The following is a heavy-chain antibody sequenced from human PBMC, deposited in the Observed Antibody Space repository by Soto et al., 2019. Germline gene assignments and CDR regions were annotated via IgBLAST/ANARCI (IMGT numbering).Heavy chain of an antibody. Sequence: QVQLQESGPGLVKPSGTLSLSCAVSGGSISSGNWWSWVRQPPGKGLEWIGEIYHSGSTNYNPSLKSRVTISSVTAEDTAVYYCARSKAYYGSGSYYSYWFDPWGQGILVTVSS. CDR3: SYWFDP. CDR2: IYHSGST. D-gene: IGHD3-10*01. J-gene: IGHJ5*02. V-gene: IGHV4-4*02. CDR1: GGSISSGNW.